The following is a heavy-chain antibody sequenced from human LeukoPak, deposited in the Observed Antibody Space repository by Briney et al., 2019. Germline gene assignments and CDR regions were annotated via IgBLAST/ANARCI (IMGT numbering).Heavy chain of an antibody. V-gene: IGHV1-8*01. D-gene: IGHD4-17*01. Sequence: GASVKVSCKASGYTFTSCEISWVRQATGQGLEWMGWINPNSGHSGSAQKFQGRVTMTRDTALSTAYMELSSLRSEDTGVYYCARDCGDYYFDYRGQGTLVTVSS. CDR1: GYTFTSCE. J-gene: IGHJ4*02. CDR2: INPNSGHS. CDR3: ARDCGDYYFDY.